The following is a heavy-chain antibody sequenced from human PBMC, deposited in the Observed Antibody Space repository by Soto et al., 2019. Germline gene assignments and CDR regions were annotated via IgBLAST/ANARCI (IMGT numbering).Heavy chain of an antibody. D-gene: IGHD5-18*01. J-gene: IGHJ4*02. Sequence: ASVKVACKASGDTVTTYAVHWVRQAPGQRLEWMGWINAANGNTKYSQKFQGRVTITRDTSASTAYMELSSLRSEDTAVYYCARSLMNTATVTFYYFDYWAQGTLVTVSS. CDR1: GDTVTTYA. V-gene: IGHV1-3*01. CDR3: ARSLMNTATVTFYYFDY. CDR2: INAANGNT.